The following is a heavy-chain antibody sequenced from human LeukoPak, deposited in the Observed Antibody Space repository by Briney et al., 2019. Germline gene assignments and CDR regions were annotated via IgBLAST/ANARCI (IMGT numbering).Heavy chain of an antibody. CDR1: GFTFSSYA. Sequence: GGSLRLSCAASGFTFSSYAMSWVCQAPGKGLEWVSAISGSGGSTYYADSVKGRFTISRDNAKNSLYLQMNSLRAEDTAVYYCARETQHGADYGMDVWGQGTTVTVSS. CDR3: ARETQHGADYGMDV. J-gene: IGHJ6*02. CDR2: ISGSGGST. V-gene: IGHV3-23*01.